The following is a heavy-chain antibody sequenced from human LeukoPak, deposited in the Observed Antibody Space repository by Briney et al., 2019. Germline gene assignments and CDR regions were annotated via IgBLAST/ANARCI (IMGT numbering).Heavy chain of an antibody. CDR1: GGSISSGGYY. V-gene: IGHV4-31*03. Sequence: KSSETLSLTCTVSGGSISSGGYYWSWIRQHPGKGLEWIGYIYYSGSTYYNPSLKSRVTISVDTSKNQFSLKLSSVTAADTAVYYCARDKYMDDAFDIWGQGTMVTVSS. D-gene: IGHD1-1*01. CDR3: ARDKYMDDAFDI. J-gene: IGHJ3*02. CDR2: IYYSGST.